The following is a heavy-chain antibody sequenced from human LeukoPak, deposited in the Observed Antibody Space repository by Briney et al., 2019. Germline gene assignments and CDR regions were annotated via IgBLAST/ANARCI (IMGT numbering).Heavy chain of an antibody. CDR3: AKDYVWGSYLPYYYYMDV. D-gene: IGHD3-16*01. Sequence: ASVKVSCKASGYTFTGYYMHWVRQAPGQGLEWMGWINPNSGGTNYAQKFQGRVTMTRDTSISTAYMELSRLRSDDTAVYYCAKDYVWGSYLPYYYYMDVWGKGTTVTISS. J-gene: IGHJ6*03. V-gene: IGHV1-2*02. CDR1: GYTFTGYY. CDR2: INPNSGGT.